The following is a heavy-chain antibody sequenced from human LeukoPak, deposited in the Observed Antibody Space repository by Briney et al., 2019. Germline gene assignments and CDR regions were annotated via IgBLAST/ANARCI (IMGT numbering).Heavy chain of an antibody. CDR3: ARTDSSGWYFGTFDP. J-gene: IGHJ5*02. V-gene: IGHV4-39*07. D-gene: IGHD6-19*01. Sequence: SETLSLTCTVSGGSISSSSYYWGWIRQPPGKGLEWIGSIYYSGSTYHNPSLKSRVTISVDTSKNQFSLKLSSVTAADTAVYYCARTDSSGWYFGTFDPWGQGTLVTVSS. CDR1: GGSISSSSYY. CDR2: IYYSGST.